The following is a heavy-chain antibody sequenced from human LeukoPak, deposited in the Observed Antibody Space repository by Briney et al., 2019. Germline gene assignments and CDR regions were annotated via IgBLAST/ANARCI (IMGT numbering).Heavy chain of an antibody. V-gene: IGHV1-8*01. CDR1: GYTFTSYD. D-gene: IGHD6-13*01. Sequence: ASVKVSCKASGYTFTSYDTNWVRQATGQGLEWMGWMNPNSGNTGYAQKFQGRVTMTRNTSISTAYMELSSLRSEDTAVYYCATYSSSDAFDIWGQGTMVTVSS. CDR2: MNPNSGNT. CDR3: ATYSSSDAFDI. J-gene: IGHJ3*02.